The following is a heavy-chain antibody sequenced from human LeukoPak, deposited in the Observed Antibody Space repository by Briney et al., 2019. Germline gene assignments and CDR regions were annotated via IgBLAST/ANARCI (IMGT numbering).Heavy chain of an antibody. J-gene: IGHJ4*02. CDR2: IKQDGSEK. Sequence: EPGRSLRLSCAASGFTFSSYGMHWVRQAPGKGLEWVANIKQDGSEKYYVDSVKGRFTISRDNAKNSLYLQMNSLKAEDTAVYYCARTGLGSSSWFDYWGQGTLVTVSS. CDR1: GFTFSSYG. CDR3: ARTGLGSSSWFDY. D-gene: IGHD6-13*01. V-gene: IGHV3-7*01.